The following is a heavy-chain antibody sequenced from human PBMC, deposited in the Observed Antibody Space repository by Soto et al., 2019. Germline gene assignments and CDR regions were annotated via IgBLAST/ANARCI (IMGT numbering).Heavy chain of an antibody. CDR3: AKDKAGEYSDDSSGYYYVRGGMDV. V-gene: IGHV3-9*01. CDR2: ISWNSGSI. CDR1: GFTFDDYA. D-gene: IGHD3-22*01. J-gene: IGHJ6*02. Sequence: GGSLRLSCAASGFTFDDYAMHWVRQAPGKGLEWVSGISWNSGSIGYADSVKGRFTISRDNAKNSLYLQMNSLRAEDTALYYCAKDKAGEYSDDSSGYYYVRGGMDVWGQGTTVTVSS.